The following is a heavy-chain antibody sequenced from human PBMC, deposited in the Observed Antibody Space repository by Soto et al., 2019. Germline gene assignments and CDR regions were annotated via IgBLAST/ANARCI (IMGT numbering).Heavy chain of an antibody. V-gene: IGHV3-23*01. CDR2: IGTDGNT. Sequence: GGSLRLSCAASGFTFNSYAMNWVRQAPGKGLAWVSAIGTDGNTYYANSVKGRFTISRDNSRTTLYPQMNSLRVEDTALYYCVRKYPGTRPFDYWGQGTLVTVSS. J-gene: IGHJ4*01. D-gene: IGHD2-2*01. CDR1: GFTFNSYA. CDR3: VRKYPGTRPFDY.